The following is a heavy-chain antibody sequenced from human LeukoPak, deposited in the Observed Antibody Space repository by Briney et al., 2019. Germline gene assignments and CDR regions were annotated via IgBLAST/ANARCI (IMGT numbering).Heavy chain of an antibody. J-gene: IGHJ4*02. CDR1: GFTVSSNY. D-gene: IGHD2-15*01. CDR2: IYSGGST. Sequence: GGSLRLSCAASGFTVSSNYMSWVRQAPGKGLDWVSVIYSGGSTYYADSVKGRFTISRDNSKNTLYLQMNSLRVEDTAVYYCARGPVGCSGGSCLPFDYWGQGTLVTVSS. V-gene: IGHV3-66*01. CDR3: ARGPVGCSGGSCLPFDY.